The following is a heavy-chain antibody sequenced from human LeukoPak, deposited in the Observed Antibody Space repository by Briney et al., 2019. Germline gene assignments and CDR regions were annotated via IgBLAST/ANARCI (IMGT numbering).Heavy chain of an antibody. CDR3: ARGVDSDIVVVPAVDY. V-gene: IGHV3-30-3*01. CDR1: GFTFSSYA. J-gene: IGHJ4*02. Sequence: QPGGSLRFSCAASGFTFSSYAMHWVRQAPGKGLEWVAVISYDGSNKYYADSVKGRFTISRDNSKNTLYLQMNSLRAEDTAVYYCARGVDSDIVVVPAVDYWGQGTLVTVSS. CDR2: ISYDGSNK. D-gene: IGHD2-2*01.